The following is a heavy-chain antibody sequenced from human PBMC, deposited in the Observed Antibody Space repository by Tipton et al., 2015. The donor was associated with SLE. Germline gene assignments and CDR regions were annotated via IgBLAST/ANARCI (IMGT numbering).Heavy chain of an antibody. V-gene: IGHV4-39*07. Sequence: TLSLTCTVSGGSISSSSYYWGWIRQPPGKGLEWIGSIYYSGSTYYNPSLKSRVTISVDTSKNQFSLKLSSVTAADTAVYYCVRLELPATKADYWGPGTLVTVSS. J-gene: IGHJ4*02. CDR3: VRLELPATKADY. CDR2: IYYSGST. D-gene: IGHD5-24*01. CDR1: GGSISSSSYY.